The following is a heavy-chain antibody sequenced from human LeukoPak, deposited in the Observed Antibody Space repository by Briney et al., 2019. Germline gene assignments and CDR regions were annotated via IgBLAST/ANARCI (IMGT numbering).Heavy chain of an antibody. J-gene: IGHJ3*02. Sequence: PGGSLRLSCAASGFTFSSYGMHWVRQPPGKGLEGVAFIRYDGSNKYYADSAKGRVTISRDNSKNTLYLQMNSLRAEDTAMYYCAKGITIFGVGPDAFDIWGQGTMVTVSS. D-gene: IGHD3-3*01. V-gene: IGHV3-30*02. CDR2: IRYDGSNK. CDR1: GFTFSSYG. CDR3: AKGITIFGVGPDAFDI.